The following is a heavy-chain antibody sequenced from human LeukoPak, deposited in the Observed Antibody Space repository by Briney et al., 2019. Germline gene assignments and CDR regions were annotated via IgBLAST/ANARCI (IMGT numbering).Heavy chain of an antibody. D-gene: IGHD2-2*01. CDR3: ARGPVVVPAAPLNYYYMDV. CDR2: INPSGGST. Sequence: GSSVKVSCKASGYTFTSYYMHWVRQAPGQGLEWMGIINPSGGSTSYAQKFQGRVTMTRDTSTSTVYMELSSLRSEDTAVYYCARGPVVVPAAPLNYYYMDVWGKGTTVTVSS. J-gene: IGHJ6*03. V-gene: IGHV1-46*01. CDR1: GYTFTSYY.